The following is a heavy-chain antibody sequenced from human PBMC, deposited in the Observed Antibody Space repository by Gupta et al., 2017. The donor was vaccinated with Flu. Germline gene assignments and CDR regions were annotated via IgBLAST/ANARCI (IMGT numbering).Heavy chain of an antibody. CDR3: ARVGPSVTAVAGTMDYYGMDV. D-gene: IGHD6-19*01. V-gene: IGHV4-31*03. J-gene: IGHJ6*02. CDR1: GGSISSGGYY. CDR2: IYYSGST. Sequence: QVQLQESGPGLVKPSQTLSLTCTVSGGSISSGGYYWSWIRQHPGKGLEWIGYIYYSGSTYYNPALKSRVTISVDTSKNQFSLKLSSVTAADTAVYYCARVGPSVTAVAGTMDYYGMDVWGQGTTVTVSS.